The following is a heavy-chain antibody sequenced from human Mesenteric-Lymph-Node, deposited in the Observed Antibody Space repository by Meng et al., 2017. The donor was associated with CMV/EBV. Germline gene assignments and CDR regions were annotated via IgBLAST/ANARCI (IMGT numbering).Heavy chain of an antibody. V-gene: IGHV4-4*02. Sequence: LTCPVSGGSISSSNWWTWVRQPPGKGLEWIGEVLHGGATNYNPSLKSRVTISVDQSQNQFSLILTSVSAADTAVYYCARFDYYGLDVWGRGTTVTVSS. J-gene: IGHJ6*02. CDR1: GGSISSSNW. CDR2: VLHGGAT. CDR3: ARFDYYGLDV.